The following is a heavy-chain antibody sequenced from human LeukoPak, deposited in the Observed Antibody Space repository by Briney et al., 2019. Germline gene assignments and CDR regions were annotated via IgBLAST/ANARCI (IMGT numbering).Heavy chain of an antibody. D-gene: IGHD3-22*01. V-gene: IGHV4-39*01. CDR3: ATTAERLLPDAFDI. CDR1: GGSISSSSYY. CDR2: IHYSGST. Sequence: SETLSLTCTVSGGSISSSSYYWGWIRQPPGKGLEWIGSIHYSGSTNYNPSLKSRVTISVDTSKNQFSLKLSSVTVADTAVYYCATTAERLLPDAFDIWGQGTMVTVSS. J-gene: IGHJ3*02.